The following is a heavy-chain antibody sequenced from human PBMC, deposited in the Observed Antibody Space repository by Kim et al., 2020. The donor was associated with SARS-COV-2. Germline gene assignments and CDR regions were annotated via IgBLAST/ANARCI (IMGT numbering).Heavy chain of an antibody. J-gene: IGHJ6*02. CDR2: IKQDGSEK. CDR1: GFTFSSYW. CDR3: ARVTIGSGAGMDV. D-gene: IGHD2-15*01. V-gene: IGHV3-7*01. Sequence: GGSLRLSCAASGFTFSSYWMSWVRQAPGKGLEWVANIKQDGSEKYYVDSVKGRFTISRDNAKNSLYLQMNSLRAEDTAVYYCARVTIGSGAGMDVWGQGTTVTVSS.